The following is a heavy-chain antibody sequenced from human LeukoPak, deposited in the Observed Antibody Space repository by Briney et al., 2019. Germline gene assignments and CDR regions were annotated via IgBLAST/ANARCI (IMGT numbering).Heavy chain of an antibody. CDR3: ATETNGRHYDY. V-gene: IGHV3-21*06. CDR2: IGPTGSDR. Sequence: GGSLRLSCTASGLTFPTSGFNWVRQAPGKGLEWVASIGPTGSDRYHADSIKGRFTISRDNANNFLYLQMNSLRAEDTAVYYCATETNGRHYDYWGQGTLLTVSS. D-gene: IGHD1-14*01. J-gene: IGHJ4*02. CDR1: GLTFPTSG.